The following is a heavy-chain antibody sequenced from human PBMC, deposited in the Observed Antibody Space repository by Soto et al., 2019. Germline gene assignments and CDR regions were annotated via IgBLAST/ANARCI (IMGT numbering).Heavy chain of an antibody. CDR1: GYTFTSYY. J-gene: IGHJ6*02. CDR3: ARAIYSSGWKSYYGMDV. Sequence: ASVKVSCKASGYTFTSYYMHWGRQAPGQGLEWMGIINPSGGSTSYAQKFQGRVTMTRDTSTSTVYMELSSLRSEDTAVYYCARAIYSSGWKSYYGMDVWGQGTTVTVSS. CDR2: INPSGGST. V-gene: IGHV1-46*01. D-gene: IGHD6-19*01.